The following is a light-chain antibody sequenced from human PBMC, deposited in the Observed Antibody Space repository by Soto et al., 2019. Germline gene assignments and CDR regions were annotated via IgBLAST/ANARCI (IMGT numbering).Light chain of an antibody. Sequence: DIQMTQSPSSLSASVGDRVTITCRASQGIRNDLGWFQQKPGKAPKRLIFAASSVQSGVPSRFSGSGSGTEFSLTISSLQPQDFASYFCLRRNSYPYTFGQGTKLEIK. V-gene: IGKV1-17*01. J-gene: IGKJ2*01. CDR1: QGIRND. CDR2: AAS. CDR3: LRRNSYPYT.